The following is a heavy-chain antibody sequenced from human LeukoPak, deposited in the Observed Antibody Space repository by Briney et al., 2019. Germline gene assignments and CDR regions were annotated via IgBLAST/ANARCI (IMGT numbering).Heavy chain of an antibody. CDR2: IQYSGST. V-gene: IGHV4-31*02. J-gene: IGHJ4*02. Sequence: ASQTLSLTCTVSGGSISSAEYYWSWIRQPPGKGLESIGYIQYSGSTYYNASLKSRVTISIDTSKNQFSLKLSSVTAADTAVYYCARLSYYYDSSGYRNDYWGQGTLVTVSS. D-gene: IGHD3-22*01. CDR3: ARLSYYYDSSGYRNDY. CDR1: GGSISSAEYY.